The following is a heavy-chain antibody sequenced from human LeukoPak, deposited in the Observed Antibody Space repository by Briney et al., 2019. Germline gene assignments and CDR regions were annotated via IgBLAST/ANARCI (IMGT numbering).Heavy chain of an antibody. CDR2: MNPNSGNT. CDR1: VYTFTSYD. J-gene: IGHJ3*02. V-gene: IGHV1-8*03. D-gene: IGHD4-23*01. Sequence: ASVKVSCKASVYTFTSYDINWVRQTPGQGLEWMGWMNPNSGNTGYAQKFQGRVTITRNTSISTAYMELNSLRSEDTAVYYCARHDYGGNDAFDIWGQGTMVTVSS. CDR3: ARHDYGGNDAFDI.